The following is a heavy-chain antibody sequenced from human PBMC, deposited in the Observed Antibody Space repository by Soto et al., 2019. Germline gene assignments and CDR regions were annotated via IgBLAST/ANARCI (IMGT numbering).Heavy chain of an antibody. Sequence: QVQLQESGPGLVKPSQTLSLTCTVSGGSISSGDYYWSWIRQPPGKGLEWIGYIYYSGSTYYNPPLKSRVTISVDTSKHQFSLKLSSVTAADTAVYYCASREDCSGGSCYSYAYWGQGTLVTVSS. CDR2: IYYSGST. CDR3: ASREDCSGGSCYSYAY. D-gene: IGHD2-15*01. CDR1: GGSISSGDYY. J-gene: IGHJ4*02. V-gene: IGHV4-30-4*01.